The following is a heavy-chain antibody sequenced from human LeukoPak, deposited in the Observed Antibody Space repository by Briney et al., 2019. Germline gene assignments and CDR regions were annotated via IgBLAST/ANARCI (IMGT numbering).Heavy chain of an antibody. Sequence: SETLSLTCAVSGYSTSSGYYWGWIRQPPGKGLEWIGSIYHSGSTYYNPSLKSRVTISVDTSKNQFSLKLSSVTAADTAVYYCARLFEARPGYFDYWGQGTLVTVSS. J-gene: IGHJ4*02. V-gene: IGHV4-38-2*01. CDR2: IYHSGST. CDR3: ARLFEARPGYFDY. D-gene: IGHD6-6*01. CDR1: GYSTSSGYY.